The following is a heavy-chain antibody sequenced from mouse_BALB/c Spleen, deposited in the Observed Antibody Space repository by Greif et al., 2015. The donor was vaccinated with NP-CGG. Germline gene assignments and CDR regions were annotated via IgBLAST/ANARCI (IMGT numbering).Heavy chain of an antibody. J-gene: IGHJ4*01. CDR1: GYTFTSYY. D-gene: IGHD2-10*02. Sequence: VQLQQSGPELVKPGASVRISCKASGYTFTSYYIHWVKQRPGQGLEWIGWIYPGNVNTKYNEKFKGKATLTADKSSSTAYMQLSSLASEDSAVYFCARGEYGNADYWGQGTSVTVSS. CDR2: IYPGNVNT. V-gene: IGHV1S56*01. CDR3: ARGEYGNADY.